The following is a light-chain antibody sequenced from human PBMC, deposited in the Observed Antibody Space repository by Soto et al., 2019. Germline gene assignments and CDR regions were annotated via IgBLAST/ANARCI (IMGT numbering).Light chain of an antibody. Sequence: EIVMTQYRGTLSLAPGERATLSVRASQSVSSSYLAWCQQKPGQAPGLLIYGASSRATGIPDRFSGSGSGTDFTLSISRLEPEDFAVYYCQQYGSWTFGQGTKVDIK. CDR2: GAS. CDR1: QSVSSSY. V-gene: IGKV3-20*01. CDR3: QQYGSWT. J-gene: IGKJ1*01.